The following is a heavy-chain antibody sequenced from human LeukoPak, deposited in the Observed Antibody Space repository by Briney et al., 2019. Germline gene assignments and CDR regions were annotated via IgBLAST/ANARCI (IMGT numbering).Heavy chain of an antibody. Sequence: SETLSLTCGVSGGSVTSTNWWTWGRQPPGKGLEWIGEVHLDGRTNYHPSLKSRLTMSVDLSENHVSLKLTSVTAADTAIYFCARSLGANTWVGNWFDPWGQGTLVTVSP. CDR1: GGSVTSTNW. J-gene: IGHJ5*02. D-gene: IGHD3-10*01. V-gene: IGHV4-4*02. CDR3: ARSLGANTWVGNWFDP. CDR2: VHLDGRT.